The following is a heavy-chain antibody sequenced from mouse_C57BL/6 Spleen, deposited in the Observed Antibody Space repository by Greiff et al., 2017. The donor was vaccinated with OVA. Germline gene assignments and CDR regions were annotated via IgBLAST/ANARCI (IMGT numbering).Heavy chain of an antibody. D-gene: IGHD1-1*01. V-gene: IGHV5-15*01. CDR2: ISNLAYSI. CDR3: ARRGRYLYYAMDY. CDR1: GFTFSDYG. Sequence: EVKLMESGGGLVQPGGSLKLSCAASGFTFSDYGMAWVRQAPRKGPEWVAFISNLAYSIYYADTVTGRFTISRENAKNTLYLEMSSLRSEDTAMYYCARRGRYLYYAMDYWGQGTSVTVSS. J-gene: IGHJ4*01.